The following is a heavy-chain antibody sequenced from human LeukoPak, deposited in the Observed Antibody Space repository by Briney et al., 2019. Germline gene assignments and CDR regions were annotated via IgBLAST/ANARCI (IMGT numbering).Heavy chain of an antibody. CDR3: ARGRGMLGFDY. J-gene: IGHJ4*02. CDR2: IYYSGST. V-gene: IGHV4-61*01. D-gene: IGHD2-8*01. Sequence: SETLSLTCTVSGGSISSSSYYWSWIRQPPGKGLEWIGYIYYSGSTNYNPSLKSRVTISVDTSKNQFSLKLSSVTAADTAVYYCARGRGMLGFDYWGQGTLVTVSS. CDR1: GGSISSSSYY.